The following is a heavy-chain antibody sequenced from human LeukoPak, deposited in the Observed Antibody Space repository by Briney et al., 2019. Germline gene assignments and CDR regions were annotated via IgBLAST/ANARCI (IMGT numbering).Heavy chain of an antibody. D-gene: IGHD6-13*01. CDR3: ARDPYTSSWYWAFDI. J-gene: IGHJ3*02. Sequence: GGSLRLSCAASGLTVSGNYMTWVRQAPGKGLDWVSVIYSGGSTYYADSVKGRFTISGDSSKNTLYLQMNSLRPEDTAVYYCARDPYTSSWYWAFDIWGQGTMVTVSS. CDR2: IYSGGST. CDR1: GLTVSGNY. V-gene: IGHV3-66*02.